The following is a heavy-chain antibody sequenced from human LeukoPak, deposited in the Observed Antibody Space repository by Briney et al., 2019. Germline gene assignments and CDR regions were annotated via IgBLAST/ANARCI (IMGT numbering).Heavy chain of an antibody. J-gene: IGHJ5*02. CDR2: IYYSGST. CDR3: ARDSGYGDRGGWFDP. Sequence: SETLSLTCTVSGGSISSYYRSWIRQPPGKGLEWIGYIYYSGSTNYNPSLKSRVTISVDTSKNQFSLKLSSVTAADTAVYYCARDSGYGDRGGWFDPWGQGTLVTVSS. CDR1: GGSISSYY. V-gene: IGHV4-59*01. D-gene: IGHD4-17*01.